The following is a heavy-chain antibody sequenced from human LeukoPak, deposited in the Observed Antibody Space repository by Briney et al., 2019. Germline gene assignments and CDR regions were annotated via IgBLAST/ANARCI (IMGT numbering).Heavy chain of an antibody. Sequence: SETLSLTCTVSGDSISSYYWSWIRQPPGKGMEGIGYISYSGSTNYNPSLKSRVTISVDTSKNHFSLKLSSVTAADTAVYYCAEGYNPYYFDYWGQGTLVTVSS. V-gene: IGHV4-59*01. J-gene: IGHJ4*02. CDR2: ISYSGST. CDR3: AEGYNPYYFDY. CDR1: GDSISSYY. D-gene: IGHD1-14*01.